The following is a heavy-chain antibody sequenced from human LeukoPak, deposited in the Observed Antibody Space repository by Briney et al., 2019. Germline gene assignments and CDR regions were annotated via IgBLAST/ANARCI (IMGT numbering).Heavy chain of an antibody. CDR1: GYTFTSYY. J-gene: IGHJ4*02. D-gene: IGHD3-10*01. CDR2: INPNSGGT. CDR3: ARAYGSGSSYHPDY. Sequence: ASVTVSCKASGYTFTSYYMHWVRQAPGQGLEWMGWINPNSGGTNSSQKFQDRVTLTRDTSISTAYMELGSLRSDDTAIYYCARAYGSGSSYHPDYWGQGTLVTVSS. V-gene: IGHV1-2*02.